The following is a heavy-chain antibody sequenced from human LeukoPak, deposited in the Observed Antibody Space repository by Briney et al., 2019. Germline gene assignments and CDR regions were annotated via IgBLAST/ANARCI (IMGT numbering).Heavy chain of an antibody. CDR3: AELGITMIGGV. CDR2: ISFDGSNK. D-gene: IGHD3-10*02. Sequence: GSLRLTCAASGFTFSSYALHWVRQAPGKGLEWVAVISFDGSNKYYADSVKGRFTLSRDNSKNTLYLQMNSLRAEDTAVYYCAELGITMIGGVWGKGTTVTISS. V-gene: IGHV3-30*04. CDR1: GFTFSSYA. J-gene: IGHJ6*04.